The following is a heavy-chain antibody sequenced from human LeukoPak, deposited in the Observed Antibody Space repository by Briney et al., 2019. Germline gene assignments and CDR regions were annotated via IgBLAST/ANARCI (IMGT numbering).Heavy chain of an antibody. J-gene: IGHJ4*02. D-gene: IGHD1-26*01. CDR1: GFTFSSYG. Sequence: TGGSLRLSCAASGFTFSSYGMHWVRQAPGKGLEWVAVVWYDGTNIQYADSVKGRFTISRDNSKSTLYLQMNSLTAGDSAVYYCARGGYSGTYFFDYWGQGTPVTVSS. V-gene: IGHV3-33*01. CDR3: ARGGYSGTYFFDY. CDR2: VWYDGTNI.